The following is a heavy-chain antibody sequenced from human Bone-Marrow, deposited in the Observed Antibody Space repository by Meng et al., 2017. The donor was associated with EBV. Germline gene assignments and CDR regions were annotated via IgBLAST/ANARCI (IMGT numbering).Heavy chain of an antibody. J-gene: IGHJ1*01. CDR2: ISASGGT. V-gene: IGHV3-23*01. CDR1: GFTFSSYV. Sequence: VLLLESGGGLVQPGGSLRLSCAASGFTFSSYVMRWVRQAPGKGLEWISTISASGGTYYADSVKGRFTISRDSSKNTLFLQMNSLRAEDTAVYYCAKGGGNSAAEYFQHWGQGTLVTVSS. D-gene: IGHD4-23*01. CDR3: AKGGGNSAAEYFQH.